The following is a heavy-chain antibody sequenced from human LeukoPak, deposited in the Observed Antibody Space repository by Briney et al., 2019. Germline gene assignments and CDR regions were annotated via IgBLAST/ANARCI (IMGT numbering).Heavy chain of an antibody. V-gene: IGHV3-11*06. Sequence: GRFTISRDNAKNSLYLQMNSLRAEDTAIYYCVRGIGSSSSLWGQGTLVTASS. D-gene: IGHD6-6*01. J-gene: IGHJ4*02. CDR3: VRGIGSSSSL.